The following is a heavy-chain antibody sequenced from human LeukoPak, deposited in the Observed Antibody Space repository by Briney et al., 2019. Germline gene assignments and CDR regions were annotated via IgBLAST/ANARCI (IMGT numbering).Heavy chain of an antibody. D-gene: IGHD3-10*01. CDR3: ARLSITMVRGVIITSYGLDY. CDR2: IYYSGST. CDR1: GGSISSYY. J-gene: IGHJ4*02. Sequence: SETLSLTCTVSGGSISSYYWSWIRQPPGKGLEWIGYIYYSGSTNYNPSLKSRVTISVDTSKNQFSLKLSSVTAADTAVYYCARLSITMVRGVIITSYGLDYWGQGTLVAVSS. V-gene: IGHV4-59*08.